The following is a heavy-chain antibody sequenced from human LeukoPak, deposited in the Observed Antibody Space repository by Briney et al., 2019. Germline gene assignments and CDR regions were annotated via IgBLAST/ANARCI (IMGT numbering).Heavy chain of an antibody. Sequence: GGSLRLSCAASGFTFSSYSMNWVRQAPGKWLEWVSSISSSSSYIYYADSVKGRFTISRDSAKNSLYLQMNSLRAEDTAVYYCARVGCSGGSCPHGIWGQGTMVTVSS. J-gene: IGHJ3*02. CDR2: ISSSSSYI. CDR3: ARVGCSGGSCPHGI. V-gene: IGHV3-21*01. D-gene: IGHD2-15*01. CDR1: GFTFSSYS.